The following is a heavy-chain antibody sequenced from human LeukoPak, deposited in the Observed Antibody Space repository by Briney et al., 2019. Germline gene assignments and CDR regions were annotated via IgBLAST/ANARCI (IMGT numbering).Heavy chain of an antibody. D-gene: IGHD1-1*01. V-gene: IGHV4-39*07. CDR1: GGSISSSSYY. Sequence: SETLSLTCTVSGGSISSSSYYWGWIRQPPGKGLEWIGSIYYSGSTYYNPSLKSRVTISVDTSKNQFSLKLSSVTAADTAVYYCARAGGYRGYMDVWGKGTTVTISS. J-gene: IGHJ6*03. CDR2: IYYSGST. CDR3: ARAGGYRGYMDV.